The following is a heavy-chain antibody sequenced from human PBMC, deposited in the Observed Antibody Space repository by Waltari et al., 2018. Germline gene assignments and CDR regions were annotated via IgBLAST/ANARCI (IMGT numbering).Heavy chain of an antibody. V-gene: IGHV1-8*01. CDR2: SNPNSGNT. J-gene: IGHJ4*02. CDR3: ARGLVSSSSRPLDY. D-gene: IGHD6-6*01. CDR1: GSTFTSYD. Sequence: QVQLVQSGAEVKKPGASVKVSCKASGSTFTSYDINWVRQATGQGLEWMGWSNPNSGNTGYAQKVQGRVTMTRNTSISTAYMELSSLRSEDTAVYYCARGLVSSSSRPLDYWGQGTLVTVSS.